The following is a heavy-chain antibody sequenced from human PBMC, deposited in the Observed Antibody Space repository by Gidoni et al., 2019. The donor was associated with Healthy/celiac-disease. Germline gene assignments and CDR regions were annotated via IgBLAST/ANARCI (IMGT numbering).Heavy chain of an antibody. CDR3: ARAWIAVAGTGFDP. CDR1: GFPFSSYS. CDR2: ISSSSSYI. Sequence: EVQLVESGGGLVKPGGSLRLSCAASGFPFSSYSMNWVRQAPGKGLEWVSSISSSSSYIYYADSVKGRFTISRDNAKNSLYLQMNSLRAEDTAVYYCARAWIAVAGTGFDPWGQGTLVTVSS. V-gene: IGHV3-21*01. J-gene: IGHJ5*02. D-gene: IGHD6-19*01.